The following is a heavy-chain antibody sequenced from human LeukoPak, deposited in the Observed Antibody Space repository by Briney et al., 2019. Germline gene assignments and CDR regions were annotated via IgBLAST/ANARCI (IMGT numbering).Heavy chain of an antibody. CDR2: IYYSGST. Sequence: SETLSLTCTVSGGSISSSSYYWGWIRQPPGKGLEWIGSIYYSGSTYYNPSLKSRVTISVDTSKNQFSLKLSSVTAADTAVYYCARHLATDIVVVPAAIGYWGQGTLVTVSS. CDR1: GGSISSSSYY. CDR3: ARHLATDIVVVPAAIGY. V-gene: IGHV4-39*01. D-gene: IGHD2-2*01. J-gene: IGHJ4*02.